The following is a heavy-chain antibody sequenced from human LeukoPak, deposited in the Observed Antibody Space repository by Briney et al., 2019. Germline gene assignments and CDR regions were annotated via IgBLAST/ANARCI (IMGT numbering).Heavy chain of an antibody. D-gene: IGHD1-14*01. V-gene: IGHV3-53*01. CDR2: IYSGGRT. CDR3: AREESEGFDY. Sequence: PGGSLRLSCAASGFTVSSNYMSWVRQAPGKGLEWVSVIYSGGRTYYADSVKGRFTISRDNSKNTLYLQMNSLRADDTAVYYCAREESEGFDYWGQGTLVTVSS. CDR1: GFTVSSNY. J-gene: IGHJ4*02.